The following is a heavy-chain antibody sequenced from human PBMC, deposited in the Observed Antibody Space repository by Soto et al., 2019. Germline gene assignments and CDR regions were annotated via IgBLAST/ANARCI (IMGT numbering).Heavy chain of an antibody. D-gene: IGHD2-8*01. CDR3: AKYCSSAVCFDY. J-gene: IGHJ4*02. CDR1: GFTFSSCS. Sequence: GSLRLSCASSGFTFSSCSMNWVRQAPGKGLEWVSFISGSGDTKYYADSVKGRFTISRDNAKNSLYLQMSSLRDEDTAVYYCAKYCSSAVCFDYWGQGTLVTVSS. V-gene: IGHV3-48*02. CDR2: ISGSGDTK.